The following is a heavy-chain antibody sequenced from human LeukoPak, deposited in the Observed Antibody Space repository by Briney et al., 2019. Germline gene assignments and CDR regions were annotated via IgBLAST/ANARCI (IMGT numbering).Heavy chain of an antibody. J-gene: IGHJ5*02. Sequence: ASMMVSCKASGYTFTGYYMHWVRQAPGQGLEWMGWINPNSGGTNSAQKFQGRVTLTRDTSISTAYMELSRLRSDDTAVYYCARGDGRYTGYDVGPPIHGDWFDPWGPGTLVTVSS. V-gene: IGHV1-2*02. CDR1: GYTFTGYY. D-gene: IGHD5-12*01. CDR3: ARGDGRYTGYDVGPPIHGDWFDP. CDR2: INPNSGGT.